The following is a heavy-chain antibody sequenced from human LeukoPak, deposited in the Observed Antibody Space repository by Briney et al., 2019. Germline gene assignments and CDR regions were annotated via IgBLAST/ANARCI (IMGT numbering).Heavy chain of an antibody. CDR1: GYSFTSYG. CDR3: ARDGVTGLTSFDY. D-gene: IGHD3-9*01. V-gene: IGHV1-18*01. CDR2: ISAYNGNT. J-gene: IGHJ4*02. Sequence: ASVKVSCKASGYSFTSYGISWVRQAPGQGLEWMGWISAYNGNTENAQKFQGRVTMTTDTSTSTAYMELRSLRSDDTAVYYCARDGVTGLTSFDYWGQGTLVTVSS.